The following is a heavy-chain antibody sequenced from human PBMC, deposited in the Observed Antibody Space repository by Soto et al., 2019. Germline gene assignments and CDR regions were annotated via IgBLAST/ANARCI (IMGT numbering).Heavy chain of an antibody. CDR3: ASGGDIVVVPAAELYYYYYGMDV. D-gene: IGHD2-2*01. Sequence: QVQLVQSGAEVKKPGSSVKVSCKASGGTFSSYAISWVLQAPGQGLEWMGGIIPIFGTANYAQKFQGRVTITADESTSTAYMELSSLRSEDTAVYYCASGGDIVVVPAAELYYYYYGMDVWGQGTTVTVSS. CDR2: IIPIFGTA. J-gene: IGHJ6*02. CDR1: GGTFSSYA. V-gene: IGHV1-69*01.